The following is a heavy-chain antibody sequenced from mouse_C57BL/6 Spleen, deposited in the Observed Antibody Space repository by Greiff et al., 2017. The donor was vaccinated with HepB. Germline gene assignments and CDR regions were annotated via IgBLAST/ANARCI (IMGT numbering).Heavy chain of an antibody. CDR1: GYTFTDYY. V-gene: IGHV1-26*01. CDR2: INPNNGGT. Sequence: EVQLQQSGPELVKPGASVKISCKASGYTFTDYYMNWVKQSHGKSLEWIGDINPNNGGTSYNQKFKGKATLTVDKSSSTAYMELRSLTSEDSAVYYCANDEGFAYWGQGTLVTVSA. CDR3: ANDEGFAY. J-gene: IGHJ3*01.